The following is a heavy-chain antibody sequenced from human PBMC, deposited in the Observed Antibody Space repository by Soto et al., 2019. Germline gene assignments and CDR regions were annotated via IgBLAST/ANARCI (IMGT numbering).Heavy chain of an antibody. J-gene: IGHJ4*02. D-gene: IGHD3-9*01. Sequence: QVQLVQSGPEVTMPGASVKVSCKTSGYTFTAYGLAWLRQAPGQRPEWLGWVGTANANTTYAEKFQGRVTMTSDRSTTTPYMELRSLRSDDTAVYYCARELNTDPTAYYSFAYWGQGTLVTVSS. V-gene: IGHV1-18*01. CDR3: ARELNTDPTAYYSFAY. CDR2: VGTANANT. CDR1: GYTFTAYG.